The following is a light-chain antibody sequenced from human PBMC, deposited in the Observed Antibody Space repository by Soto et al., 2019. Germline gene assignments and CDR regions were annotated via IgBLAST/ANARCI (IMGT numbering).Light chain of an antibody. V-gene: IGKV3-20*01. Sequence: EIVMTQSPATRFLSPGERATLSCRASQSVSSDLAWYHQKPGQAPRLLIYGASNRATGIPDRFSGSGSGTDFTLTISGMEPEYFAVYYCQHYGSSGTFGQGTKVDIK. CDR3: QHYGSSGT. J-gene: IGKJ1*01. CDR2: GAS. CDR1: QSVSSD.